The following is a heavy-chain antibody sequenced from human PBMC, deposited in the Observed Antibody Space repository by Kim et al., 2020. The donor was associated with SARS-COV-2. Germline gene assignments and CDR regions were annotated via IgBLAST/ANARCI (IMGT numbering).Heavy chain of an antibody. CDR1: GGTFSSYA. V-gene: IGHV1-69*13. J-gene: IGHJ6*02. D-gene: IGHD3-22*01. CDR2: IIPIFGTA. CDR3: ACSSSGYYHVGSNYYYYGMDV. Sequence: SVKVSCKASGGTFSSYAISWVRQAPGQGLEWMGGIIPIFGTANYAQKFQGRVTITADESTSTAYMELSSLRSEDTAVYYCACSSSGYYHVGSNYYYYGMDVWGQGTTVTVSS.